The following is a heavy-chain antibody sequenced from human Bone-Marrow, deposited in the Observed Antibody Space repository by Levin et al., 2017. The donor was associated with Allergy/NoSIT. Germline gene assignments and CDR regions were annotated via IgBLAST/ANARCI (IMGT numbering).Heavy chain of an antibody. CDR1: GFTFSKFW. CDR3: VSHSSSWSGVPAR. Sequence: LSLPCATSGFTFSKFWMSWVRQAPGKGLEWVGNIKPDGSETYFVDSVKGRFTISRDNARNSLSLQMNTLTAEDTALYYCVSHSSSWSGVPARWGQGTQVTVSP. V-gene: IGHV3-7*02. D-gene: IGHD6-13*01. J-gene: IGHJ4*02. CDR2: IKPDGSET.